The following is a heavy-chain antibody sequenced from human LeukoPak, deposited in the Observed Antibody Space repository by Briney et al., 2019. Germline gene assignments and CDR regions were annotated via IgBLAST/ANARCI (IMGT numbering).Heavy chain of an antibody. CDR1: GYTFTGYY. CDR3: ARVEMAEEWFDP. Sequence: ASVKVSCKASGYTFTGYYMHWVRQAPGQGLEWMGWINPNSGGTNYAQKFQGRVTMTRDTSISTAYMELSRLRSDDTAVYYCARVEMAEEWFDPWGQGTLLTVSS. J-gene: IGHJ5*02. V-gene: IGHV1-2*02. D-gene: IGHD5-24*01. CDR2: INPNSGGT.